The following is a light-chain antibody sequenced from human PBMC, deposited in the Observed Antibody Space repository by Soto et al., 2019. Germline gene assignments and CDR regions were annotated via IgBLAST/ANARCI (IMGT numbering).Light chain of an antibody. CDR2: EVS. Sequence: QSALTQPPSASGSHGQSVTISCTGTSSDVGAYKYVSWYQPYPGKAPKLSIYEVSNLPSGVPDRFSGSKSGNTACLSVSGLQAEDEAYYFCTSYVGSNIWVFGGGTKLTV. J-gene: IGLJ3*02. CDR1: SSDVGAYKY. CDR3: TSYVGSNIWV. V-gene: IGLV2-8*01.